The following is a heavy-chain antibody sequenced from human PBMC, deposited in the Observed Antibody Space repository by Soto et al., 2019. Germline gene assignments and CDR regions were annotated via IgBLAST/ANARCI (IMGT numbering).Heavy chain of an antibody. D-gene: IGHD6-19*01. CDR2: INACNGNT. V-gene: IGHV1-3*01. Sequence: QVQLVQSGAEVKKPGASVKVSCKASGYTFTSYAMHWVRQAPGQRLEWMGWINACNGNTKYSQKFQGRVTITRDTSASTAYMELSSLRSEDKAVYYCARVGIAVRGFDYWGQGTLVTVSS. J-gene: IGHJ4*02. CDR1: GYTFTSYA. CDR3: ARVGIAVRGFDY.